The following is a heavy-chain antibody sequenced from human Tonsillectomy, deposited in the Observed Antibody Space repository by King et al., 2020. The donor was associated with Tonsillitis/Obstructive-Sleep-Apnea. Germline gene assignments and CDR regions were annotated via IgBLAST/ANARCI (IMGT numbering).Heavy chain of an antibody. CDR1: GFTFSGSA. CDR2: IRSKANSYAT. Sequence: VQLVESGGGLVQPGGSLKLSCAASGFTFSGSAMHWVRQASGKGLEWVGRIRSKANSYATAYAASVKGRFTISRDDSKNTAYLQMNSLKTEDTAVYYCTRHPKGLLWFRANDYWGQGTLVTVSS. J-gene: IGHJ4*02. D-gene: IGHD3-10*01. CDR3: TRHPKGLLWFRANDY. V-gene: IGHV3-73*01.